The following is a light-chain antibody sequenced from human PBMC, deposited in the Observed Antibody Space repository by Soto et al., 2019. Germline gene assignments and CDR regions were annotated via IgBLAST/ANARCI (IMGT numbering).Light chain of an antibody. CDR2: DAS. J-gene: IGKJ5*01. Sequence: EITLTQSLASLSLTQREEPTFSSRASESISSQLVWYQQKPGQAPRLLIYDASNRATGVPARFSGSGSGTDYPLTISILEPEDFAVYYCQQRLSWPITFGQGTRLEI. V-gene: IGKV3-11*01. CDR1: ESISSQ. CDR3: QQRLSWPIT.